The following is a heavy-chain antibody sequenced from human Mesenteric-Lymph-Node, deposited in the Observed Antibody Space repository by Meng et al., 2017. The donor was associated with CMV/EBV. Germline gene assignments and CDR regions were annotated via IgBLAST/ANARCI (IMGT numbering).Heavy chain of an antibody. J-gene: IGHJ5*02. CDR2: IYYSGST. V-gene: IGHV4-39*01. D-gene: IGHD6-19*01. CDR3: ARRGGGQWLVLGNWFDP. CDR1: GGSISSSSYY. Sequence: GSLRLSCTVSGGSISSSSYYWGWIRQPPGKGLEWIGSIYYSGSTYYNPSLKSRVTISVDTSKNQFSLKLSSVTAADTAVYYCARRGGGQWLVLGNWFDPWGQGTLVTVSS.